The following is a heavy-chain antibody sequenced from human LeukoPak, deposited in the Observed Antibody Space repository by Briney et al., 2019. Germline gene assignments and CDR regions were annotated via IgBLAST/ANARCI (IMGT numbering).Heavy chain of an antibody. D-gene: IGHD3-22*01. Sequence: PGGSLRLSCAASGFTVSSNYMTWVRQAPGRGLEWVSVIYSDGNTYYADSVKGRFTISRDNSKNTLYLQMNSLRAEDTAVYYCARVSDSSGYSLVDYWGQGTLVTVSS. CDR2: IYSDGNT. V-gene: IGHV3-53*01. CDR3: ARVSDSSGYSLVDY. CDR1: GFTVSSNY. J-gene: IGHJ4*02.